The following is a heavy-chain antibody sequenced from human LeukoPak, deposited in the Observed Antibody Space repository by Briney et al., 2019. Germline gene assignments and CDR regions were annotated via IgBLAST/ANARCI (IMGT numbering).Heavy chain of an antibody. Sequence: SETLSLTCAVYGGSFSGYYWSWIRQPPGKGLEWIGEINHSGSTNYNPSLKSRVTISVDTSKNQFSLKLSSVTAADTAVYYCASVSVAEDYWGQGTLVTVSS. V-gene: IGHV4-34*01. CDR2: INHSGST. D-gene: IGHD6-19*01. CDR3: ASVSVAEDY. J-gene: IGHJ4*02. CDR1: GGSFSGYY.